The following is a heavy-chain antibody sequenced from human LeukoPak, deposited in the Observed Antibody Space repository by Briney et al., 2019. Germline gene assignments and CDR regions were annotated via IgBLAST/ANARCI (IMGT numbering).Heavy chain of an antibody. CDR3: AKDPDPSGDY. Sequence: PGGSLRLSCAASGFTFSSYSMNWVRQAPGKGLEWVSAISGSGGSTYYADSVKGRFTISRDNSKNTLYLQMNSLRAEDTAVYYCAKDPDPSGDYWGQGTLVTVSS. J-gene: IGHJ4*02. CDR2: ISGSGGST. V-gene: IGHV3-23*01. D-gene: IGHD1-1*01. CDR1: GFTFSSYS.